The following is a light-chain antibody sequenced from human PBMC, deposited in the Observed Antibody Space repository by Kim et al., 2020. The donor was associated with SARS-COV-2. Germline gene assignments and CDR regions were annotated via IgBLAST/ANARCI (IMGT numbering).Light chain of an antibody. J-gene: IGLJ1*01. Sequence: QSALTQPASVSGSPGQSITISCTGTSSDVGGYNYVSWYQQHPGKATKLMIYDVSKRPSGVSNRFSGSKSGNTASLTISGLQAEDEADYYCSSYTSSSTLRGLYVFGTGTKVTVL. V-gene: IGLV2-14*01. CDR1: SSDVGGYNY. CDR2: DVS. CDR3: SSYTSSSTLRGLYV.